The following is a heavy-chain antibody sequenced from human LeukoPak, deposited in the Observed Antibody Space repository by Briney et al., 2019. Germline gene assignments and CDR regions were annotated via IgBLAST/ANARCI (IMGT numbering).Heavy chain of an antibody. D-gene: IGHD3-22*01. CDR2: INPSSGGT. V-gene: IGHV1-2*02. Sequence: ASVKVSCKASGYTFTGYYMHWVRQAPGQGLEWMGWINPSSGGTNYAQKLQGRVTMTTDTSTSTAYMDLRSLRSDDTAVYYCARDLTHRRNYDNSGYQIVPAFWGQGTLVTVSS. CDR3: ARDLTHRRNYDNSGYQIVPAF. J-gene: IGHJ4*02. CDR1: GYTFTGYY.